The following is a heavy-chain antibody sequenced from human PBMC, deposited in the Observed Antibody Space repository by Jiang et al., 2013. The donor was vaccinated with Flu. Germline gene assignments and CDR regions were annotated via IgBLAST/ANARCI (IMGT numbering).Heavy chain of an antibody. CDR3: ARREGHSFGYGLGETHDAFDV. J-gene: IGHJ3*01. CDR1: GYSFTNYW. Sequence: LKISCKGSGYSFTNYWIGWVRQAPGKGLDWMGIIYPGDSETRYSPSFQGQVTVSADRSITTAYLQWSSLKASDTAMYYCARREGHSFGYGLGETHDAFDVWGQGTLVTVSS. V-gene: IGHV5-51*01. CDR2: IYPGDSET. D-gene: IGHD5-18*01.